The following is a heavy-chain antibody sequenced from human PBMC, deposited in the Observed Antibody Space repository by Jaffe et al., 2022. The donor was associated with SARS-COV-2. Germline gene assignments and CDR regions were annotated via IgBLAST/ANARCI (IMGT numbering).Heavy chain of an antibody. Sequence: QVQLQESGPGLVKPSQTLSLTCTVSGGSITSGDYYWSWIRQPPEKGLEWIGYIYYSGSTFYNPSLRSRVTISVDTSKNQFSLRLSSVSATDTAVYYCARLPGSSPYHWIDPWGQGSLVTVSS. D-gene: IGHD5-12*01. CDR3: ARLPGSSPYHWIDP. J-gene: IGHJ5*02. CDR1: GGSITSGDYY. CDR2: IYYSGST. V-gene: IGHV4-30-4*01.